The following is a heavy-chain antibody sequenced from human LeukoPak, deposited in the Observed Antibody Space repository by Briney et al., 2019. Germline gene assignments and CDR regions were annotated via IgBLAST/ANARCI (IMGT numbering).Heavy chain of an antibody. D-gene: IGHD3-22*01. Sequence: SETLSLTCTVSSGSISSYFWSWVRQPPGKGLEWMGYIYYSGSTNYNPSLKSRVTISVDTSKNQFSLKLSSVTAADTAVYYCARHEYYYDGSGYYSTLHYFDYWGQGTLVTVSS. CDR1: SGSISSYF. CDR2: IYYSGST. V-gene: IGHV4-59*08. CDR3: ARHEYYYDGSGYYSTLHYFDY. J-gene: IGHJ4*02.